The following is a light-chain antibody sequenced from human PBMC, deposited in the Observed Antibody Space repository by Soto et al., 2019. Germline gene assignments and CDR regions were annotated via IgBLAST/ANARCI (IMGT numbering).Light chain of an antibody. Sequence: EIVLTQSPGTLSLSPGERATLSCRAIQSVSSITYLAWYQQKPGQAPRLLIYGASSRATGIPDRFSGSGSGTEFTLTISSLQSEDFAVYYCQQYTNWPKTFGQGTKVDIK. CDR3: QQYTNWPKT. V-gene: IGKV3D-15*01. CDR2: GAS. CDR1: QSVSSITY. J-gene: IGKJ1*01.